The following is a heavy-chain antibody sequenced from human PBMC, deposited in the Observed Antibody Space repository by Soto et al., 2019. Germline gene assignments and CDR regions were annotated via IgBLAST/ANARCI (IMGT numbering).Heavy chain of an antibody. D-gene: IGHD1-1*01. J-gene: IGHJ4*02. CDR1: GGTFSSYA. CDR3: ARKLERSGSFDY. V-gene: IGHV1-69*13. Sequence: EASVKVSCKASGGTFSSYAISWVRQAPGQGLEWMGGIIPIFGTANCAQKFQGRVTITADESTSTAYMELSSLRSEDTAVYYCARKLERSGSFDYWGQGTLVTVSS. CDR2: IIPIFGTA.